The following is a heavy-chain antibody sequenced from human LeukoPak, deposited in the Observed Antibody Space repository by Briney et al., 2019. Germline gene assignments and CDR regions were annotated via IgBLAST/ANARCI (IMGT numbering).Heavy chain of an antibody. CDR3: ARVEYTGNGNLY. Sequence: GGSLRHSCAGSGLTFTNYWMTWVRQVPGKGLEWVANINRDGSGKYYLPSVRGRFTISKDDAKDSLYLQMDSLRPEDTAIYYCARVEYTGNGNLYWGQGTLVTVSS. J-gene: IGHJ4*02. D-gene: IGHD2-8*02. CDR2: INRDGSGK. CDR1: GLTFTNYW. V-gene: IGHV3-7*01.